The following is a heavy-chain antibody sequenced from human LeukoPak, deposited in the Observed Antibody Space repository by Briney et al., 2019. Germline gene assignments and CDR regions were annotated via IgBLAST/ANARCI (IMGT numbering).Heavy chain of an antibody. Sequence: GGSLRLSCAASGFTFSDYTMNWVRQAPGKGLEWVSSISSGGTYKYYADSVKGRFTISRDNAQNSLYLQMNSLRAEDSSVYYCARPTTVTTISADAFDIWGQGTMVIVSS. J-gene: IGHJ3*02. CDR1: GFTFSDYT. CDR3: ARPTTVTTISADAFDI. D-gene: IGHD4-17*01. CDR2: ISSGGTYK. V-gene: IGHV3-21*01.